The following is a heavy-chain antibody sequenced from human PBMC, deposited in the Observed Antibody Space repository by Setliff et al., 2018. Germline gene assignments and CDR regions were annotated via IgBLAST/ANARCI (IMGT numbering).Heavy chain of an antibody. V-gene: IGHV1-2*04. CDR1: GYTFTGYY. Sequence: ASVKVSCKASGYTFTGYYMHWVRQAPGQGLEWMGWINPNSGGTNYAQKFQGWVTMTRDTSISTAYMELSRLRSDDTAVYYCARDSGYYYDSSGRNWFDPWGQGTLVTVPQ. CDR2: INPNSGGT. D-gene: IGHD3-22*01. CDR3: ARDSGYYYDSSGRNWFDP. J-gene: IGHJ5*02.